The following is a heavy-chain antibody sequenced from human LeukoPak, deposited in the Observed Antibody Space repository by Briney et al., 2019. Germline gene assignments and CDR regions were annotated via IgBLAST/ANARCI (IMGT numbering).Heavy chain of an antibody. J-gene: IGHJ4*02. D-gene: IGHD4-11*01. V-gene: IGHV1-18*01. Sequence: VASVKVSCKASGYTFNNYGISWVRQAPGQGLEWMGWISNGNTNYAQKLQGRVTMTTDTSTSTAYMELRSLRSDDTAVYYYARADSMTTVIGGDLVVDYWGQGTLVTVSS. CDR2: ISNGNT. CDR1: GYTFNNYG. CDR3: ARADSMTTVIGGDLVVDY.